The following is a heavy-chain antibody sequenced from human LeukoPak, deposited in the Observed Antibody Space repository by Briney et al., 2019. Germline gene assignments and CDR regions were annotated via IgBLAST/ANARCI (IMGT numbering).Heavy chain of an antibody. CDR1: GFTFSSYW. CDR2: IKSDGSST. D-gene: IGHD4-17*01. V-gene: IGHV3-74*01. CDR3: ARDQTYGDYWHFDL. Sequence: GGSLRLSCAASGFTFSSYWMHWVRQVPGKGLVWVSRIKSDGSSTTYADSVKGRFTISRDNAKNTLYLQMNSLRAEDTAVYYCARDQTYGDYWHFDLWGRGTLVTVSS. J-gene: IGHJ2*01.